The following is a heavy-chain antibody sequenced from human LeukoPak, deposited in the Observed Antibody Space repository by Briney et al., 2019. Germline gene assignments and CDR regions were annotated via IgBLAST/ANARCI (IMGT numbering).Heavy chain of an antibody. D-gene: IGHD2-2*02. J-gene: IGHJ4*02. CDR1: GFTFSSYA. CDR3: ARDPGYCSSTSCYRPYYFDY. CDR2: ISGSGGST. Sequence: GGSLRLSCAASGFTFSSYAMSWVRQAPGKGLEWVSAISGSGGSTYYADSVKGRFTISRDNAKNSLYLQMNSLRAEDTAVYYCARDPGYCSSTSCYRPYYFDYWGQGTLVTVSS. V-gene: IGHV3-23*01.